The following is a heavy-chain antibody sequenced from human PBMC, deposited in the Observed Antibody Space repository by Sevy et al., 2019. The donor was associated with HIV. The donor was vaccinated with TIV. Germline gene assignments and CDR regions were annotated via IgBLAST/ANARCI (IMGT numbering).Heavy chain of an antibody. Sequence: GGSLRLSCAASGFTFSYSGMHWVRQAPGQGLEWVTFIQYDGNNKYYADSLKGRFTISRDNSKNTLYLQMTSLRSDDTAVYYCAKNTAAVGTGGFDYWGQGTLVTVSS. CDR2: IQYDGNNK. CDR1: GFTFSYSG. CDR3: AKNTAAVGTGGFDY. D-gene: IGHD6-13*01. V-gene: IGHV3-30*02. J-gene: IGHJ4*02.